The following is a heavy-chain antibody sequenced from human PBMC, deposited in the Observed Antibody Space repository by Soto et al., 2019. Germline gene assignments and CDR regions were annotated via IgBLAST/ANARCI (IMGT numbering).Heavy chain of an antibody. D-gene: IGHD5-18*01. V-gene: IGHV3-53*01. Sequence: GGSLRLSCAASGFTVSSNYMSWVRQAPGKGLEWVSVIYSGGSTYYADSVKGRFTISRDNSKNTLYPQMNSLRAEDTAVYYCARSGYSYGPFDYWGQDTLVPVAA. J-gene: IGHJ4*02. CDR2: IYSGGST. CDR3: ARSGYSYGPFDY. CDR1: GFTVSSNY.